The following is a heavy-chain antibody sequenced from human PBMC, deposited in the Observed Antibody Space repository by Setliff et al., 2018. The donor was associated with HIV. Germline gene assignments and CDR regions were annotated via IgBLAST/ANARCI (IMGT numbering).Heavy chain of an antibody. D-gene: IGHD4-17*01. V-gene: IGHV3-64*01. CDR2: ISSNGGST. CDR1: GFTFSSYA. CDR3: ARAMTTGDYPPDY. Sequence: GGSLRLSCAASGFTFSSYAMHWVRQAPGKGLEYVSAISSNGGSTYYANSVKGRFTISRDNTKNTLYLQMGSLRAEDMAVYYCARAMTTGDYPPDYWGQGTLVTVSS. J-gene: IGHJ4*02.